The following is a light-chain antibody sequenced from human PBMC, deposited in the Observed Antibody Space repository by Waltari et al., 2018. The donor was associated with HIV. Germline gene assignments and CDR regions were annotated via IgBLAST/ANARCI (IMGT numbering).Light chain of an antibody. J-gene: IGKJ4*01. Sequence: DVQMTQSPSSLSASLGDTVTIACRASQDIGSYLAWFQQKPGKAPKSLIYSASSLHSGVPSRFSGSGSGTDFTLSISNLQPEDFAVYYCQQYKAYPLTFGGGTKVESK. CDR1: QDIGSY. CDR2: SAS. CDR3: QQYKAYPLT. V-gene: IGKV1-16*01.